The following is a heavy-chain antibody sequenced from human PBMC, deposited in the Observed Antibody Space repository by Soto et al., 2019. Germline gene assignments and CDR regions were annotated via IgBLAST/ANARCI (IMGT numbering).Heavy chain of an antibody. CDR3: TRDPDYGDYWGYFFDY. D-gene: IGHD4-17*01. V-gene: IGHV1-2*02. J-gene: IGHJ4*02. Sequence: QVQLVQSGAEVKKPGASVKVSCKTSGYTFAAFFIHWIRQAPGQGLEWMGWINPTSGATVSAQKFQDRFTMTRYTSISTAYMELRGLKSDDTAVYYCTRDPDYGDYWGYFFDYWGQGTPVSVSS. CDR2: INPTSGAT. CDR1: GYTFAAFF.